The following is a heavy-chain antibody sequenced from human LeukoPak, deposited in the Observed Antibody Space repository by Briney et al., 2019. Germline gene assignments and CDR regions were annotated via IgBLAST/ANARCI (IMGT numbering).Heavy chain of an antibody. V-gene: IGHV4-59*01. D-gene: IGHD2-21*02. CDR3: ARGGFVKGDFHWFDP. Sequence: SETLSLTCTVSGGSISSYYWSRIRQPPGKGLEWIGYIYYSGSTNYNPSLKSRVTISVDTSKNKFSLKLSSVTPAHTAVYYCARGGFVKGDFHWFDPWGQGTLVTVSS. CDR2: IYYSGST. J-gene: IGHJ5*02. CDR1: GGSISSYY.